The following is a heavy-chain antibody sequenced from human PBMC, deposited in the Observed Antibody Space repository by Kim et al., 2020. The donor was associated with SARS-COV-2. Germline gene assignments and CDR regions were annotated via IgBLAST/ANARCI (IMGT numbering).Heavy chain of an antibody. D-gene: IGHD6-19*01. Sequence: GGSLRLSCAASGFTFSNAWMSWVRQAPGKGLEWVGRVRTKPDGGTTDFAAPVKGRFTMSRDDSKNTVYLQMNSLKIEDTAVYYCTTLSGWFFRYWGQGALVTVSS. CDR3: TTLSGWFFRY. J-gene: IGHJ4*02. V-gene: IGHV3-15*01. CDR2: VRTKPDGGTT. CDR1: GFTFSNAW.